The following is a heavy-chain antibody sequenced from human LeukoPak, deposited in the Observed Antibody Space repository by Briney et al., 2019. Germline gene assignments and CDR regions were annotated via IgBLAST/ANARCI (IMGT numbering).Heavy chain of an antibody. CDR1: GFTFSSYS. J-gene: IGHJ3*02. CDR2: ISSSSSTI. CDR3: ARDGMLGYCSGDSCYLDAFDI. Sequence: GGSLRLSCAASGFTFSSYSMNWVRQAPGKGLEWVSYISSSSSTIYYADSVKGRFTIFRDNAKNSLYLQMNSLRAEDTAVYYCARDGMLGYCSGDSCYLDAFDIWGQGTTVTVSS. D-gene: IGHD2-15*01. V-gene: IGHV3-48*01.